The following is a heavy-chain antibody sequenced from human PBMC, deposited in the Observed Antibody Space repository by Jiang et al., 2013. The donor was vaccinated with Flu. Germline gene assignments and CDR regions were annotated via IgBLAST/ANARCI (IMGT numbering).Heavy chain of an antibody. J-gene: IGHJ3*02. Sequence: SCKASGSTVSSFTITWVRQAPGQGLEWVGVIVPIFGTTKYAQKFQGRVTITADESTGTAYMELSSLRPEDTAVYYCARSVTRADAFNIWGQGTMITVSS. CDR3: ARSVTRADAFNI. V-gene: IGHV1-69*01. CDR1: GSTVSSFT. CDR2: IVPIFGTT. D-gene: IGHD3-16*02.